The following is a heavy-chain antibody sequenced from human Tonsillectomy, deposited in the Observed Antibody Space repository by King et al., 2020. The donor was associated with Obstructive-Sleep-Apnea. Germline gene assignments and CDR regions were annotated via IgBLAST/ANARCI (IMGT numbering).Heavy chain of an antibody. CDR3: ARGGFCSRTSCPAQHLDY. Sequence: VQLVESGGGLVQPGGSLRLSCAASGFTFSSYSMNWVRQAPGKGLEWVSYISSGSSSIYYADSVKGRFTISRDNAKNSLSLQMNSLRAEDTAVYYCARGGFCSRTSCPAQHLDYWGQGTLVTVSS. V-gene: IGHV3-48*04. J-gene: IGHJ4*02. CDR2: ISSGSSSI. CDR1: GFTFSSYS. D-gene: IGHD2-2*01.